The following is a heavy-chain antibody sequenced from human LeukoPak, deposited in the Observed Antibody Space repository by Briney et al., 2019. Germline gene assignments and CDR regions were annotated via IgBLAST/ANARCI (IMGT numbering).Heavy chain of an antibody. CDR3: ARDLVTVTKGFDI. J-gene: IGHJ3*02. V-gene: IGHV4-59*11. CDR2: ISYIGRT. Sequence: PSETLSLTCAVSDDSFSSHYWTWIRQPPGKGLEWIGYISYIGRTNYNTSLKSRVTISIDTSKNQFSLKLTSVTAADTAVYYWARDLVTVTKGFDIWGQGTMVSVSS. D-gene: IGHD4-17*01. CDR1: DDSFSSHY.